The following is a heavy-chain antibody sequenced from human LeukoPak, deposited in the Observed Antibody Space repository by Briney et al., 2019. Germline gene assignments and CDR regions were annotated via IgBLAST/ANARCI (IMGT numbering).Heavy chain of an antibody. J-gene: IGHJ6*03. CDR3: ARTRIRTVCPLRDDYRGCFYYMDV. CDR1: GGSISSSNW. Sequence: PSETLSLTCAVSGGSISSSNWWSWVRQPPGKGLEWIGEIYHSGSTNYNPSLKSRVTISVDKSKNQFSLKLSSVTAADTAVYYCARTRIRTVCPLRDDYRGCFYYMDVWGKGTTVTVSS. V-gene: IGHV4-4*02. D-gene: IGHD5-24*01. CDR2: IYHSGST.